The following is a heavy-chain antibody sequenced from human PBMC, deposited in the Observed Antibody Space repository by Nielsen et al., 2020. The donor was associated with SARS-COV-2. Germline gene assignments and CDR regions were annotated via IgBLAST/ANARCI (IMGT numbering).Heavy chain of an antibody. V-gene: IGHV3-30*18. J-gene: IGHJ4*02. D-gene: IGHD3/OR15-3a*01. CDR2: ISYEGSKQ. Sequence: GGSLRLSCAASGFTFSSYGMHWVRQAPGKGLEWVAVISYEGSKQYYADSVKGRFTISRDFSKSTLYLQMNSLRAEDTAIYYCAKDRAIFMIYITRGGPDYWGQGTLVTVSS. CDR3: AKDRAIFMIYITRGGPDY. CDR1: GFTFSSYG.